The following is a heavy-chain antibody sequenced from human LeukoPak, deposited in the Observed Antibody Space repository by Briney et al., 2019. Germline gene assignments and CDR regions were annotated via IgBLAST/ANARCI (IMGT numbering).Heavy chain of an antibody. Sequence: GGSLRLSCAASGFTFSDYAMSWVRQAPGKGLEWVSGISGSGRNTDYADSVKGRFTISRDNAKNSLYLQMNSLRAEDTAVYYCATSLQVVVDYWGQGTLVTVSS. V-gene: IGHV3-23*01. D-gene: IGHD6-6*01. CDR2: ISGSGRNT. J-gene: IGHJ4*02. CDR3: ATSLQVVVDY. CDR1: GFTFSDYA.